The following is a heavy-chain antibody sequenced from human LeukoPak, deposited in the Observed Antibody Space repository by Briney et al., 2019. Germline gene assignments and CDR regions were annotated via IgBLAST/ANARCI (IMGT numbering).Heavy chain of an antibody. D-gene: IGHD3-22*01. Sequence: GRSLRLSCAASGFTFSSYGMHWVRQAPGKGLEWVAVTSFDGSYKDYADSVKGRFTISRDNAKDSLYLQMNSLRAEDTAVYYCARSLSRWLLGWFDPWGQGTLVTVSS. V-gene: IGHV3-30*03. CDR2: TSFDGSYK. CDR1: GFTFSSYG. J-gene: IGHJ5*02. CDR3: ARSLSRWLLGWFDP.